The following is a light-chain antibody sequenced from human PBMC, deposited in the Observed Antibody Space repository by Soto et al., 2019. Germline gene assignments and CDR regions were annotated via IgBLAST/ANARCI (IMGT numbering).Light chain of an antibody. CDR1: QSVSTN. CDR2: GAS. V-gene: IGKV3-15*01. J-gene: IGKJ5*01. CDR3: QQFDKWPIT. Sequence: EIVLTQSPATLSVSPGERATLSCRASQSVSTNLAWYQQKPGQVPRLLISGASTRANDIPARFSGSGSGTEFTLFISSLQSEDLAVYYCQQFDKWPITFGQGTRLE.